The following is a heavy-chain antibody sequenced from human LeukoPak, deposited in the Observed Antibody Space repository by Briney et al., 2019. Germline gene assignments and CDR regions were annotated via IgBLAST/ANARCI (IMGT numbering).Heavy chain of an antibody. V-gene: IGHV4-4*07. J-gene: IGHJ3*02. CDR1: GGSISSYY. CDR2: IYTSAST. CDR3: ARDSPRDYYDSSGYYYYAFDI. D-gene: IGHD3-22*01. Sequence: PSETLSLTCTVSGGSISSYYWSWIRQPAGKGLEWIGRIYTSASTNYNPSLKSRVTMSVDTSKNQFSLKLSSVTAADTAVYYCARDSPRDYYDSSGYYYYAFDIWGQRTIVTVSS.